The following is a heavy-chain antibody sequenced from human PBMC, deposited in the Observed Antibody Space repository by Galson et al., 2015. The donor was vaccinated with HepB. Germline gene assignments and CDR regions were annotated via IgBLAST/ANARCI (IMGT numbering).Heavy chain of an antibody. J-gene: IGHJ4*02. D-gene: IGHD2-15*01. Sequence: SVKVSCKASGYSLSDHDIHWVQQAPGQGLEWMGWISPKYGGTKNAQKFQGRVTMTRDTSISTAYMELGSLGSDDTAVYYCTRGGGRYHVDYWGQGTLVTVSS. CDR1: GYSLSDHD. V-gene: IGHV1-2*02. CDR2: ISPKYGGT. CDR3: TRGGGRYHVDY.